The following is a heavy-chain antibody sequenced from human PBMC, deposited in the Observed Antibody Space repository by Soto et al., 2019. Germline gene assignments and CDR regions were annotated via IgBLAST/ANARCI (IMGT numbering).Heavy chain of an antibody. D-gene: IGHD3-10*01. CDR2: INPSGGST. CDR1: GYTFTSYY. J-gene: IGHJ3*02. Sequence: ASVKVSCKASGYTFTSYYMHWLRQSPGQGLEWMGIINPSGGSTSYAQKFQGRVTMTRDTSTSTVYMELSSLRSEDTAVYYCARALRRRITMVRGVIMGAPDAFDIWGPGTMVTVSS. V-gene: IGHV1-46*01. CDR3: ARALRRRITMVRGVIMGAPDAFDI.